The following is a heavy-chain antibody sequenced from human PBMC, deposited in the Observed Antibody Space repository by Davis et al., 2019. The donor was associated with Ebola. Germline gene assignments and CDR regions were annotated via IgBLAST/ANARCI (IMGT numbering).Heavy chain of an antibody. CDR2: IKQDGSEK. CDR3: AKGGYSSGWDAFDI. J-gene: IGHJ3*02. V-gene: IGHV3-7*01. CDR1: GFTFSSYW. D-gene: IGHD6-19*01. Sequence: GESLKISCAASGFTFSSYWMSWVRQAPGKGLEWVANIKQDGSEKYYVDSVKGRFTISRDNAKNSLYLQMNSLRAEDTAVYYCAKGGYSSGWDAFDIWGQGTMVTVSS.